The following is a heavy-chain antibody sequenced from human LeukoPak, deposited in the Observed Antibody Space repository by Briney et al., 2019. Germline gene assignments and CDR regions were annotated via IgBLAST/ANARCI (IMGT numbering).Heavy chain of an antibody. CDR2: IYTSGST. V-gene: IGHV4-61*02. CDR1: GGSISSGSYY. D-gene: IGHD3-22*01. J-gene: IGHJ3*02. CDR3: ARFPLDSSGYQTGGDAFDI. Sequence: SETLSLTCTVSGGSISSGSYYWSWIRQPAGKGLEWIGRIYTSGSTNYNPSLKSRVTISVDTSKNQFSLKLSSVTAADTAVYYCARFPLDSSGYQTGGDAFDIWGQGTMVTVSS.